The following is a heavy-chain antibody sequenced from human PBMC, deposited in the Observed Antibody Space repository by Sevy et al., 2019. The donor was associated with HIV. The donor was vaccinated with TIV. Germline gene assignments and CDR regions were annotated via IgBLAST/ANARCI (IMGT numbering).Heavy chain of an antibody. D-gene: IGHD5-18*01. CDR3: AAGAEIALWSPPVGH. Sequence: ASVKVSCKASGLTFTSYYMHWVRQAPGQGLEWMGMMNPGGGGTSYAQKFRGRVTMTRDTSTSTVLMELSSLRSEDTAVYYCAAGAEIALWSPPVGHWGQGTLVTVSS. CDR1: GLTFTSYY. J-gene: IGHJ4*02. CDR2: MNPGGGGT. V-gene: IGHV1-46*01.